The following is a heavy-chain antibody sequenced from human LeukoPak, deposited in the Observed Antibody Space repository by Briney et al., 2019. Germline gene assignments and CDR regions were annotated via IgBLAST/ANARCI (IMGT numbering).Heavy chain of an antibody. D-gene: IGHD3-10*01. J-gene: IGHJ5*02. V-gene: IGHV4-34*12. Sequence: PSETLSLTCAVYGGSFSGYYWSWIRQPPGKGLEWFGEIIHSGSTNYNPSLKSRVTISVDTSKNQFSLKLSSVTAADTAVYYCARRGLLWFGRNWFDPGSQGTLVTVSS. CDR2: IIHSGST. CDR3: ARRGLLWFGRNWFDP. CDR1: GGSFSGYY.